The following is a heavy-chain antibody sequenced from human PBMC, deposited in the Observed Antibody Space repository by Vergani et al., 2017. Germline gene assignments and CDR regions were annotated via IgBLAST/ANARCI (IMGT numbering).Heavy chain of an antibody. V-gene: IGHV1-2*04. CDR1: GYTFTGYY. CDR3: ARAIKSRTGTKKTLVVENWFDP. J-gene: IGHJ5*02. Sequence: QVQLVQSGAEVKKPGASVKVSCKASGYTFTGYYMHWVRQAPGQGLEWMGWINPNSGGTNYAQKFQGWVTMTRDTSISTAYMELSRLRPDDTAVYYCARAIKSRTGTKKTLVVENWFDPWGQGTLVTVSS. D-gene: IGHD1-7*01. CDR2: INPNSGGT.